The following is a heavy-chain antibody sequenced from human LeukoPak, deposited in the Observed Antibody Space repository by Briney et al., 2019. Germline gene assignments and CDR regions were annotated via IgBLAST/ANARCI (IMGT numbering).Heavy chain of an antibody. V-gene: IGHV3-48*01. CDR2: ISAASWGI. D-gene: IGHD4/OR15-4a*01. CDR1: GFTFSSYS. Sequence: GGSLRLSCAASGFTFSSYSMTWVRQAPGKGLEWISHISAASWGIYYADSVKGRFTTSRDNAKNSVFLQMSSLRPEDTAVYYCAKWEYHQDGIGANRFDNWGQGALVTVSS. J-gene: IGHJ4*02. CDR3: AKWEYHQDGIGANRFDN.